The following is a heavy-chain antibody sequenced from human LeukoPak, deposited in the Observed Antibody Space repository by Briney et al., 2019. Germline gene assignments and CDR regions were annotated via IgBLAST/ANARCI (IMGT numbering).Heavy chain of an antibody. CDR3: ARESGYSSSWYDY. D-gene: IGHD6-13*01. Sequence: GAPVKVSCKASGYTFTGYYMHWVRQAPGQGLEWMGWINPNSGGTNYAQKFQGRVTMTRDTSISTAYMELSRLRSDDTAVYYCARESGYSSSWYDYWGQGTLVTVSS. J-gene: IGHJ4*02. CDR2: INPNSGGT. V-gene: IGHV1-2*02. CDR1: GYTFTGYY.